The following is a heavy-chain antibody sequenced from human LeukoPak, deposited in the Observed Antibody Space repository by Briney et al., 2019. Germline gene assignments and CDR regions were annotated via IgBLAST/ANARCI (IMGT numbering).Heavy chain of an antibody. D-gene: IGHD5-12*01. CDR3: ARGSGYDPWFDP. CDR1: GFTFSSYS. V-gene: IGHV3-21*01. J-gene: IGHJ5*02. Sequence: GGSLRLSCAASGFTFSSYSMNWVRQAPGKGLEWVSSISSNSSYIYYADSVKGRFTISRDNAKNSLYLQMNSLRAEDTAVYYCARGSGYDPWFDPWGQGTLVTVSS. CDR2: ISSNSSYI.